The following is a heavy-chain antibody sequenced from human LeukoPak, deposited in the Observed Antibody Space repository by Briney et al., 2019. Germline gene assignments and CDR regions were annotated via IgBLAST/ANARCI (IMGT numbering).Heavy chain of an antibody. J-gene: IGHJ3*02. CDR1: GGSISSGDYY. D-gene: IGHD2-2*01. Sequence: SETLSLTCTVSGGSISSGDYYWSWIRQPPGKGLEWIGYIYYSGSTYYNPSLKSRVTISVDTSKNQFSPKLSSVTAADTAVYYCARGYESDAFDIWGQGTMVTVSS. V-gene: IGHV4-30-4*01. CDR2: IYYSGST. CDR3: ARGYESDAFDI.